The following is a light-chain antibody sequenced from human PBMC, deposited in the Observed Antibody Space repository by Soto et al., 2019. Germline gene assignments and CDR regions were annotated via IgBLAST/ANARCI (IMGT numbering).Light chain of an antibody. CDR3: SSYTTSSTQV. CDR2: EVS. V-gene: IGLV2-14*01. CDR1: SSDVGYYNY. J-gene: IGLJ2*01. Sequence: QSALTQPACVSGSPGQSSTISCTGTSSDVGYYNYVSWYQHHPGKVPKLMIYEVSNRPSGVSNRFSGSKSGNTASLTISGLQAEDEADYYCSSYTTSSTQVFGGGTKLTVL.